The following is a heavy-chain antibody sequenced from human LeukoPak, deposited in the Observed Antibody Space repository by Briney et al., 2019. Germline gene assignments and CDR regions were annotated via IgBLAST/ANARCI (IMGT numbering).Heavy chain of an antibody. D-gene: IGHD3-22*01. Sequence: GGSLRLSCAASGFTVSSNYMSWVRQAPGKGLEWVSVIYSGGSTYYADSVKGRFTISRDNSKNTLYLQMNSLRAEDTAVYYCARVGGYYFGDAFDIWGQGTMVTVSS. CDR3: ARVGGYYFGDAFDI. J-gene: IGHJ3*02. CDR2: IYSGGST. CDR1: GFTVSSNY. V-gene: IGHV3-66*01.